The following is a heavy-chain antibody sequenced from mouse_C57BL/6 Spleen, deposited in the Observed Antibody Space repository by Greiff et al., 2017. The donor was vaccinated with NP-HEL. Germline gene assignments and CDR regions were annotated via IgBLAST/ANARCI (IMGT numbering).Heavy chain of an antibody. D-gene: IGHD1-1*02. V-gene: IGHV1-52*01. Sequence: QVQLKESGAELVRPGSSVKLSCKASGYTFTSYWMHWVKQRPIQGLEWIGNIDPSDSETHYNQKFKDKATLTVDKSSSTAYMQLSSLTSEDSAVYYWARRGGSLYAMDYWGQGTSVTVSS. J-gene: IGHJ4*01. CDR3: ARRGGSLYAMDY. CDR1: GYTFTSYW. CDR2: IDPSDSET.